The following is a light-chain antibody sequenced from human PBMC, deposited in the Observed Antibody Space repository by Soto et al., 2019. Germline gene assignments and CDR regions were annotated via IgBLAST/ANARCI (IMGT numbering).Light chain of an antibody. V-gene: IGLV2-8*01. CDR1: SSDVGGYNY. Sequence: QSALTQPPSASGSLGQSVTISCTGTSSDVGGYNYVSWHQQHPGKAPKVMIYEVTKRPPGVPDRFSGSKSGNTASLTASGLQAEDEAYYYCSSFAGGGNPVLLGGGTKVTVL. J-gene: IGLJ2*01. CDR3: SSFAGGGNPVL. CDR2: EVT.